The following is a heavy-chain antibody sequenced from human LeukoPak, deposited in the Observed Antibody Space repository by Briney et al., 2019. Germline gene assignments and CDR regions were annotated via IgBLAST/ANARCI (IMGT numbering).Heavy chain of an antibody. D-gene: IGHD4-17*01. V-gene: IGHV1-46*01. J-gene: IGHJ4*02. CDR3: ARDLSGEPFDY. Sequence: GASVKASCKASGYTFTSYYMHWVRQAPGQGLEWMGIINPSGGSTSYAQKFQGRVTMTRDTSTSTVYMELSSLRSEDTAVYYCARDLSGEPFDYWGQGTLVTVSS. CDR2: INPSGGST. CDR1: GYTFTSYY.